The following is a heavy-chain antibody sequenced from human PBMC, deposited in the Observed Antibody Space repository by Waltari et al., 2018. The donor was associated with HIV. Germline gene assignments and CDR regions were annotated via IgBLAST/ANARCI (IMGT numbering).Heavy chain of an antibody. J-gene: IGHJ6*02. CDR1: GFSFSSYA. Sequence: QVQLVESGGGAVQPGGSLTLSCAASGFSFSSYAMQWVRQSPGKGLEWVAFLRYDGSDEWYSESVKGRFTISRDNFKNTLYLQMNSLRVEDTAVYYCAKAPNVIQPSYYYYGMDVWGQGTTVTVPS. CDR2: LRYDGSDE. CDR3: AKAPNVIQPSYYYYGMDV. V-gene: IGHV3-30*02.